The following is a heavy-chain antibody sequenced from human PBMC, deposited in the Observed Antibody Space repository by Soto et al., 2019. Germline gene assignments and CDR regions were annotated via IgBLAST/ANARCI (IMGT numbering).Heavy chain of an antibody. CDR1: GYTFSAYY. Sequence: ASVKVSCKTSGYTFSAYYMHWVRQAPGQGLEWMGWINPKSGGTLYAQKFQGRVTMTRDTSISTAYMELSRLRSDDTAVYYCVRATYFSDSSGYTRCFDYWGQGTLVTVSS. CDR2: INPKSGGT. J-gene: IGHJ4*02. D-gene: IGHD3-22*01. V-gene: IGHV1-2*02. CDR3: VRATYFSDSSGYTRCFDY.